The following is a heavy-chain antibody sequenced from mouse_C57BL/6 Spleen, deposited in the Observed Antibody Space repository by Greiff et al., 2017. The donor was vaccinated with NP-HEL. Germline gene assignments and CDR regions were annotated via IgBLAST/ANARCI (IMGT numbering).Heavy chain of an antibody. D-gene: IGHD2-3*01. V-gene: IGHV1-69*01. Sequence: QVQLQQPGAELVMPGASVKLSCKASGYTFTSYWMHWVKQRPGQGLEWIGEIDPSDSYTNYNQKFKGKSTLTVDKSSSTAYMQLSSLTSEDSAVYYCARGGDGRTDWYFDVWGTGTTVTVSS. J-gene: IGHJ1*03. CDR3: ARGGDGRTDWYFDV. CDR1: GYTFTSYW. CDR2: IDPSDSYT.